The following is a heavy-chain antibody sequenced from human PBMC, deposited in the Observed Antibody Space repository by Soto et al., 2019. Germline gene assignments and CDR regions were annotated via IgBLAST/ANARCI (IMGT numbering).Heavy chain of an antibody. CDR3: TTAPFSFITLPGTSFLIGMDV. Sequence: ASVKVSCKASGYTFTSYYMHWVRQAPGQGLEWMGIINPSGGSTSYAQKFQGRVTMTRDTSTSTVYMELSSLRAEDTAVYYCTTAPFSFITLPGTSFLIGMDVWGQGTTVTVSS. CDR2: INPSGGST. J-gene: IGHJ6*02. CDR1: GYTFTSYY. D-gene: IGHD3-10*01. V-gene: IGHV1-46*01.